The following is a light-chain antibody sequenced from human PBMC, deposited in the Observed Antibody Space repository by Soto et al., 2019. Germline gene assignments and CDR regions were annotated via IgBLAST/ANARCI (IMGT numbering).Light chain of an antibody. Sequence: QSVLTQPPSASGTPGQRVTISCSGSSSNIGSNTVNWYQQLPGTAPKLLIYSNNQRPSGVPDRFSSSKSGTSASLAISGLQAEDEADYYCASWDDSLIWVFGGGTKLTVL. CDR2: SNN. CDR3: ASWDDSLIWV. CDR1: SSNIGSNT. V-gene: IGLV1-44*01. J-gene: IGLJ3*02.